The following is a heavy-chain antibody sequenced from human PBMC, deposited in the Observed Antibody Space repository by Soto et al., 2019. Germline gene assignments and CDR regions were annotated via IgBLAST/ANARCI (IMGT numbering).Heavy chain of an antibody. V-gene: IGHV1-18*04. J-gene: IGHJ4*02. CDR2: ISAYNGNT. CDR3: ARDSGALGYCSGGSCYADY. CDR1: GYTFTSYG. Sequence: QVQLVQSGAEVKKPGASVNVSCKASGYTFTSYGISWVRQAPGQGLEWMGWISAYNGNTNYAQKLQGRVTMTTDTSTSTAYMELRSLRSDDTAVYYCARDSGALGYCSGGSCYADYWGQGTLVTVSS. D-gene: IGHD2-15*01.